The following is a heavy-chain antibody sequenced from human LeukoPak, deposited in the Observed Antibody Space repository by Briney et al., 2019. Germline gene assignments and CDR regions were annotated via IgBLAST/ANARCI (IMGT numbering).Heavy chain of an antibody. CDR3: TRARGIVWFGELLPYYFDY. Sequence: GRSLRLSCTASGFTFGDYAMSRFRQAPGKGLEWVGFLRSKAYGGTTEYAASVKGRFTISRDDSKSIAYLQMNSLKTEDTAVYYCTRARGIVWFGELLPYYFDYWGQGTLVTVSS. V-gene: IGHV3-49*03. D-gene: IGHD3-10*01. J-gene: IGHJ4*02. CDR1: GFTFGDYA. CDR2: LRSKAYGGTT.